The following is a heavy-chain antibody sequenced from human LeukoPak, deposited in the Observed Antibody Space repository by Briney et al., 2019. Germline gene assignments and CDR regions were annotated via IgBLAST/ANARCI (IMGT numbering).Heavy chain of an antibody. D-gene: IGHD2-2*01. CDR3: ARNAVVPAAIPLDYYYYYMDV. CDR2: INPTSGGT. J-gene: IGHJ6*03. V-gene: IGHV1-2*02. Sequence: GASVKVSCKASGYTFTGYYMHWVRQAPGQGLEWMGWINPTSGGTNFAQKFQGRVTMTRDTSISTAYMELSSLRSEDTAVYYCARNAVVPAAIPLDYYYYYMDVWGKGTTVTISS. CDR1: GYTFTGYY.